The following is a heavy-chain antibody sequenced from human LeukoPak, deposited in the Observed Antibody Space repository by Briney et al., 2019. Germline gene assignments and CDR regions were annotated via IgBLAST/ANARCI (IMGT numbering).Heavy chain of an antibody. CDR1: GGSISSSSYY. J-gene: IGHJ4*02. CDR2: IYYSGST. D-gene: IGHD6-6*01. Sequence: SETLSLTCTVSGGSISSSSYYWGWIRQPPGKGLEWIGSIYYSGSTYYNPSLKSRVTISVDTSKNQFSLKLSSVTAADTAVYYCARRPGSSSGANFDCWGQGTLVTVSS. CDR3: ARRPGSSSGANFDC. V-gene: IGHV4-39*01.